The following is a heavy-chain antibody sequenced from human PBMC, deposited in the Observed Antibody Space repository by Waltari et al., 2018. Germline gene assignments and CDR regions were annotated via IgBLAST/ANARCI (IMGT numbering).Heavy chain of an antibody. D-gene: IGHD3-16*01. Sequence: QVTLKESGPVLVKPTQTLTLTCTFSGFSLSTSGMCVSWIRQPPGKALEWLARIDWDDDKFYSTSLKTRLTISKDTSKNQVVLTMTNMDPVDTATYYCARIAVRLGQEAAPFDYWGQGTLVTVSS. J-gene: IGHJ4*02. V-gene: IGHV2-70*16. CDR1: GFSLSTSGMC. CDR3: ARIAVRLGQEAAPFDY. CDR2: IDWDDDK.